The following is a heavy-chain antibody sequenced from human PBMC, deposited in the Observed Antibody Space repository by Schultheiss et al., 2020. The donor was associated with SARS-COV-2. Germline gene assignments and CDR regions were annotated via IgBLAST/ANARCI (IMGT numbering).Heavy chain of an antibody. D-gene: IGHD6-19*01. V-gene: IGHV3-21*01. CDR3: ATSHAPGRIAVAGYFDY. J-gene: IGHJ4*02. Sequence: GGSLRLSCAASGFTVSSNHMSWVRQAPGKGLEWVASIVGGSDATHYADSVKGRFTISRDNAKNSLYLQMNSLRAEDTAVYYCATSHAPGRIAVAGYFDYWGQGTLVTVAS. CDR1: GFTVSSNH. CDR2: IVGGSDAT.